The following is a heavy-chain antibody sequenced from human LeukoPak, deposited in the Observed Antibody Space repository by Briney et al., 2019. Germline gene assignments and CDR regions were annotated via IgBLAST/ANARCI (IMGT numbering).Heavy chain of an antibody. Sequence: ASVKVSCKASGGTFSSYAIGWVRQAPGQGLEWMGRIIPIFGTANYAQKFQGRVTITTDESTSTAYMELSSLRSEDTAVYYCARDREQLNSFDYWGQGTLVTVSS. J-gene: IGHJ4*02. CDR1: GGTFSSYA. D-gene: IGHD5-18*01. CDR2: IIPIFGTA. CDR3: ARDREQLNSFDY. V-gene: IGHV1-69*05.